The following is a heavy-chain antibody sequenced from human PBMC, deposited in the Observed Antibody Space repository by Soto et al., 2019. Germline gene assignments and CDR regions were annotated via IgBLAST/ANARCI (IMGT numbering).Heavy chain of an antibody. J-gene: IGHJ4*02. CDR2: IKSKANSYAT. Sequence: GGSLRLSCASSWFTLVDSAMHWVRQASGKGLEWVGRIKSKANSYATAYAASVKGRFTISRDDSKNTAYLQMNSLKTEDTAVYYCTHTPTWGQGTLVTVSS. D-gene: IGHD1-1*01. V-gene: IGHV3-73*01. CDR1: WFTLVDSA. CDR3: THTPT.